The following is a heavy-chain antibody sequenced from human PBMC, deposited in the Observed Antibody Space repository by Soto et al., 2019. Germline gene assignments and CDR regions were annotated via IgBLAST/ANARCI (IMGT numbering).Heavy chain of an antibody. CDR3: ARDRYSNGWLDY. Sequence: SETLSLTCIVSVGSINTYYWSWIRQPPGKGLEWIGYIYYSGSTQYNPSLKSRVTISEDTSNNHFSLKLSSATAADTAIYYCARDRYSNGWLDYWGQGILVTSPQ. CDR2: IYYSGST. V-gene: IGHV4-59*01. J-gene: IGHJ4*02. CDR1: VGSINTYY. D-gene: IGHD6-19*01.